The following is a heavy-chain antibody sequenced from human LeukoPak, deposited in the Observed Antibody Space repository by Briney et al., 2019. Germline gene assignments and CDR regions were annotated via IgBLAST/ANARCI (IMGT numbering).Heavy chain of an antibody. CDR1: GYTFTSYG. CDR2: ISAYNGNT. V-gene: IGHV1-18*01. D-gene: IGHD5-18*01. CDR3: ARDRGYSYGYSSFDY. J-gene: IGHJ4*02. Sequence: ASVKVSCKASGYTFTSYGISWVRQAPGQGLEWMGWISAYNGNTNYAQKLQGRATMTTDTSTSTAYMELRSLRSDDTAVYYCARDRGYSYGYSSFDYWGQGTLVTVSS.